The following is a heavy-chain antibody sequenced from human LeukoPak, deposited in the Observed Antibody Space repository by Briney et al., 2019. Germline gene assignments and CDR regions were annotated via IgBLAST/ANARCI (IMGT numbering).Heavy chain of an antibody. Sequence: GASVKVSCKASGYTFTGYYMHWVRQAPGQGLEWMGWINANSGGTNYAQKFQGRVTMTRDTSISTAYMELSRLRSDDTAVYYCVRSSRYDIWTGYPYWGQGTLVTVSP. CDR1: GYTFTGYY. CDR2: INANSGGT. D-gene: IGHD3-9*01. CDR3: VRSSRYDIWTGYPY. V-gene: IGHV1-2*02. J-gene: IGHJ4*02.